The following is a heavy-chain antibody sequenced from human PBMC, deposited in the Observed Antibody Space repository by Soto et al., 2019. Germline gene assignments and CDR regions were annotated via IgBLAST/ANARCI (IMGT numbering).Heavy chain of an antibody. CDR3: ARATIYYDFLSGYYTSYFDY. CDR2: INHSGST. CDR1: GGSFSGYY. J-gene: IGHJ4*02. V-gene: IGHV4-34*01. Sequence: SETLSLTCAVYGGSFSGYYWSWIRQPPGTGLEWIGEINHSGSTNYNPSLKSRVTISVDTSKNQFSLKLSSVTAADTAVYYCARATIYYDFLSGYYTSYFDYWGQGTLVTVSS. D-gene: IGHD3-3*01.